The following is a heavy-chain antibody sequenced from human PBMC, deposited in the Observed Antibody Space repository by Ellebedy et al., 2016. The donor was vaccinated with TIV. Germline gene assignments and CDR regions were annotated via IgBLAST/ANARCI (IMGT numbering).Heavy chain of an antibody. J-gene: IGHJ5*01. CDR2: FSGNGRDT. Sequence: PGGPLRLSCAASGFTFRSYTIHWVRQAPGKSLEWVSLFSGNGRDTYYADSVKGRFTISRDNSKNSLYLQMNSLRNEDTALYYCAKEGGTMWFDSWGQGTLVIVSS. D-gene: IGHD3-16*01. CDR3: AKEGGTMWFDS. V-gene: IGHV3-43*01. CDR1: GFTFRSYT.